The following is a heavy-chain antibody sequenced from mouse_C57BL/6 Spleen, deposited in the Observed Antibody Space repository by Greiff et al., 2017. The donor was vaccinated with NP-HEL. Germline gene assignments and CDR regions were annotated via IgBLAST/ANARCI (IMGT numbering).Heavy chain of an antibody. D-gene: IGHD3-1*01. J-gene: IGHJ1*03. CDR2: ISDGGSYT. V-gene: IGHV5-4*01. CDR1: GFTFSSYA. CDR3: ARDRDNNYWYCDD. Sequence: EVQLQESGGGLVKPGGSLKLSCAASGFTFSSYAMSWVRQTPEKRLEWVATISDGGSYTYYPDNVKGRFTISRDNAKNNLYLQMNHLKSEDTAMYYCARDRDNNYWYCDDWGTGTTVTVSS.